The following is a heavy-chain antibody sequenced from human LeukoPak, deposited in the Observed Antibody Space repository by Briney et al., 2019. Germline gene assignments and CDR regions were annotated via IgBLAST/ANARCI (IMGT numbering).Heavy chain of an antibody. CDR1: GYTFTSYG. Sequence: ASVKVSCKASGYTFTSYGISWVRQAPGQGLEWMGWISAYNGNTNYAQKLQGRVTMTTDTSTSTAYMELRSLRSDDTAVYYCARSKDIVVVRVGNWFDPWGQGTLVTVSS. V-gene: IGHV1-18*01. CDR2: ISAYNGNT. D-gene: IGHD2-2*01. J-gene: IGHJ5*02. CDR3: ARSKDIVVVRVGNWFDP.